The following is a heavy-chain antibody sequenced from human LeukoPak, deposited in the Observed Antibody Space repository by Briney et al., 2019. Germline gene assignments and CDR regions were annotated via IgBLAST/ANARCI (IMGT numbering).Heavy chain of an antibody. CDR1: GGSISSYY. CDR3: ARGVPGYSSGWYSDY. D-gene: IGHD6-19*01. V-gene: IGHV4-59*01. CDR2: IYYSGST. Sequence: SETLSLTCTVSGGSISSYYWSWIRQPPGKGLEWIGYIYYSGSTNYNPSLKSRVTISVDTSKNQFSLKLSSVTAADTAVYYCARGVPGYSSGWYSDYWGQGTLVTVPS. J-gene: IGHJ4*02.